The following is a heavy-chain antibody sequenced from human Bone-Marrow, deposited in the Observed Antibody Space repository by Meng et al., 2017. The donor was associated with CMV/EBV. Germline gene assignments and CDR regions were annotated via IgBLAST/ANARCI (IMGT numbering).Heavy chain of an antibody. Sequence: GGSLRLSCAASGFTFSSYSMNWVRQAPGKGLEWVSGITWNGGSIDYADSVKGRFTISRDNAKNSLYLQMNSLRAEDTALYYCARRRYSSCQTYYFDYWGQGTLVTVSS. CDR2: ITWNGGSI. CDR1: GFTFSSYS. CDR3: ARRRYSSCQTYYFDY. J-gene: IGHJ4*02. D-gene: IGHD6-13*01. V-gene: IGHV3-20*04.